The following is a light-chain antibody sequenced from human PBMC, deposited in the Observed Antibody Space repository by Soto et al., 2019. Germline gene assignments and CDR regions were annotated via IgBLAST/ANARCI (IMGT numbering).Light chain of an antibody. CDR1: QSVSSN. Sequence: EIVLTQSPATLSVSPGERATLCCRASQSVSSNLAWYQQKPGQAPRLLIYGASSRATGTPDRFSGSGSGTDFTLTISRLEPEDFAVYYCQQYYSSPWTFGLGTKVDIK. V-gene: IGKV3-20*01. CDR3: QQYYSSPWT. CDR2: GAS. J-gene: IGKJ1*01.